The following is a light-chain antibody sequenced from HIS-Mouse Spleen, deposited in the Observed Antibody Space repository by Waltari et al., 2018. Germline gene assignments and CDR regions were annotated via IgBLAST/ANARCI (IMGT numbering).Light chain of an antibody. CDR3: QQYGSSPYT. CDR2: GAS. V-gene: IGKV3-20*01. Sequence: IVLTQPPGTLSLYPGERANLPCRATQSVSSSYLAWYQQKPGQAPRLLIYGASSRATGIPDRFSGSGSGTDFTLTISRLEPEDFAVYYCQQYGSSPYTFGQGTKLEIK. CDR1: QSVSSSY. J-gene: IGKJ2*01.